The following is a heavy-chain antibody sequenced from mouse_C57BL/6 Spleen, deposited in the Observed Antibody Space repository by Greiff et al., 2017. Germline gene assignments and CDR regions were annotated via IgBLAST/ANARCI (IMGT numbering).Heavy chain of an antibody. V-gene: IGHV1-80*01. CDR1: GYAFSSYW. CDR3: ARCGYYYAMDY. J-gene: IGHJ4*01. CDR2: IYPGDGDT. Sequence: VRLQESGAELVKPGASVKISCKASGYAFSSYWMNWVKQRPGKGLEWIGQIYPGDGDTNYNGKFKGKATLTADKSSSTAYMQLSSLTSEDSAVYFCARCGYYYAMDYWGQGTSVTVSS. D-gene: IGHD2-2*01.